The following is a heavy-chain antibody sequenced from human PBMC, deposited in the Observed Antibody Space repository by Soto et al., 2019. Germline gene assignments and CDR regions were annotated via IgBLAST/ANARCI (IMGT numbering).Heavy chain of an antibody. CDR2: ITTAGDT. CDR1: GFTFSNYD. V-gene: IGHV3-13*01. J-gene: IGHJ6*02. CDR3: ARELHGGSYGMDV. Sequence: EVQLVESGGGLVQPGGSLRLSCAASGFTFSNYDMHWVRQVTGKGLEWVSGITTAGDTYYPGSVKGRFTISREKAKNSLYLQMNSLSVGDTAVYYCARELHGGSYGMDVWGQGTTATVSS.